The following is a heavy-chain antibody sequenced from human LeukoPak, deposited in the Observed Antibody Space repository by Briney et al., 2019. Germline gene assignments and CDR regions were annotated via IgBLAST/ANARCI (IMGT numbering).Heavy chain of an antibody. J-gene: IGHJ3*02. CDR3: AREENDAFDI. V-gene: IGHV1-69*06. Sequence: SVKVSCKASGYTFTGYYMHWVRQAPGQGLEWMGRIIPIFGTANYAQKFQGRVTITADKSTSTAYMELSSLRSEDTAVYYCAREENDAFDIWGQGTMVTVSS. CDR1: GYTFTGYY. CDR2: IIPIFGTA.